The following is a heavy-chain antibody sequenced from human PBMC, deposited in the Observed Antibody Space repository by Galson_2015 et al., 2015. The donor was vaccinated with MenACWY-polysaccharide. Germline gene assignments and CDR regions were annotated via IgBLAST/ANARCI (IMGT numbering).Heavy chain of an antibody. D-gene: IGHD3-10*01. V-gene: IGHV3-7*03. CDR2: IKQDGSEK. J-gene: IGHJ4*02. CDR1: GFTFSNYW. CDR3: ASQTWTGYFDY. Sequence: SLRLSCAASGFTFSNYWVSWVRQAPGKGLEWVANIKQDGSEKYYVDSVKGRFTISRDNAKTSLYLQMNSLRAEDTAMYYCASQTWTGYFDYWGQGILVTVSS.